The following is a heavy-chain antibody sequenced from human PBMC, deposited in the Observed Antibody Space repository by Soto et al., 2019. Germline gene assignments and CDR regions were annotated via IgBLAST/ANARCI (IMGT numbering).Heavy chain of an antibody. CDR3: ARGIPGHHAVDV. V-gene: IGHV3-74*01. J-gene: IGHJ6*02. CDR1: GFTFNSCW. D-gene: IGHD5-18*01. CDR2: VNGDGTTT. Sequence: EVQLVESGGGLVQPGGSLRLSCAASGFTFNSCWMHWVRQAPGKGLVWVSRVNGDGTTTNYADSVKGRFAIYRDNAKNTLYLQVDSLRDDDTAVYFCARGIPGHHAVDVWGQGTTVTVSS.